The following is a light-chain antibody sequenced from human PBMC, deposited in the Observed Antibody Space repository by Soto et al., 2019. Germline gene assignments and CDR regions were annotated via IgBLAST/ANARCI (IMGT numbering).Light chain of an antibody. V-gene: IGLV4-69*01. CDR2: LNSDGSH. Sequence: QLVLTQSPSASASLGASVKLTCTLSSGHSSYAIAWHQQQPEKGPRYLMKLNSDGSHSKGDGSPDRFSGSSSGAERYLTIPSLQSEDEADYYCQTWGTGIWVFGGGTKVPVL. CDR1: SGHSSYA. J-gene: IGLJ3*02. CDR3: QTWGTGIWV.